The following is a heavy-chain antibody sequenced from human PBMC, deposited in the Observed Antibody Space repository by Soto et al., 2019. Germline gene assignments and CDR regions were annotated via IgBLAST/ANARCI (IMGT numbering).Heavy chain of an antibody. CDR1: GYTFTSYA. D-gene: IGHD2-2*01. CDR3: ARPGGIVVVPAAPYYYYGMDV. V-gene: IGHV1-3*01. J-gene: IGHJ6*02. CDR2: INAGNGNT. Sequence: ASVKVSCKASGYTFTSYAMHWVRQAPGQRLEWMGWINAGNGNTKYSQKFQGRVTITRDTSASTAYMELSSLRSEDTAVYYCARPGGIVVVPAAPYYYYGMDVWGQGTTVTVSS.